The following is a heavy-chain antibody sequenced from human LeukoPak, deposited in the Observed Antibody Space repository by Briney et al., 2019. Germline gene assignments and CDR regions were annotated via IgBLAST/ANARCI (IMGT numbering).Heavy chain of an antibody. V-gene: IGHV4-59*08. D-gene: IGHD2-15*01. CDR1: GGSISSDY. CDR3: ARLAAGLYYYSMDV. J-gene: IGHJ6*02. Sequence: SETLSLTCTVSGGSISSDYWSWIRQPPGKGLEWIGCIYYSGSTNFNPSRKSRLTMSVDTSKNQFSLKLSPVTAADTAVYYCARLAAGLYYYSMDVWGQGTTVTVSS. CDR2: IYYSGST.